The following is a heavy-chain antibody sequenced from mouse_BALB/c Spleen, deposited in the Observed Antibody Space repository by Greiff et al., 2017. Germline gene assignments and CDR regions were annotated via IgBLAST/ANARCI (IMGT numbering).Heavy chain of an antibody. V-gene: IGHV1-67*01. J-gene: IGHJ3*01. D-gene: IGHD2-10*02. CDR2: ISTYYGNT. Sequence: VQLQQSGPELVRPGVSMKISCKGSGYTFTDYAMHWVKQSHAKSLEWIGVISTYYGNTNYNQKFKGKATMTVDKSSSTAYMELARLTSEDSAIYYCARKYGNYDWFAYWGQGTLVTVSA. CDR3: ARKYGNYDWFAY. CDR1: GYTFTDYA.